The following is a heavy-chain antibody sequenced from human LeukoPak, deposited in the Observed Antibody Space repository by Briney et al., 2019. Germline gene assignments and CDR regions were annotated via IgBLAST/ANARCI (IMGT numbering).Heavy chain of an antibody. CDR2: VNPNSGST. D-gene: IGHD3-22*01. V-gene: IGHV1-2*02. CDR3: ARAPLFPTYYYDSSALSPFDY. CDR1: GYTFTGYY. Sequence: ASVKVSCKASGYTFTGYYMHWVRQAPGQGLEWMGWVNPNSGSTNYAQKFQGRITMTRDTSISTAYMELSRLRSDDTAVYYCARAPLFPTYYYDSSALSPFDYWGQGTLVTVSS. J-gene: IGHJ4*02.